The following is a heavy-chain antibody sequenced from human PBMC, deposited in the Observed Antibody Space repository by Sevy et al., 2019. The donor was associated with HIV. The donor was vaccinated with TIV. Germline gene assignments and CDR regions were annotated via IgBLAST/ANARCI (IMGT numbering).Heavy chain of an antibody. V-gene: IGHV3-23*01. Sequence: GGSLRLSCAASGFTFSSYAMSWVRQAPGKGLEWVSAISGSGGSTYYADSVKDRFTISRDNSKNTLYLQMNSLRAEDTAVYYCAKDWSHRRLASYWYFDLWGRGTLVTVSS. CDR2: ISGSGGST. CDR3: AKDWSHRRLASYWYFDL. CDR1: GFTFSSYA. D-gene: IGHD3-3*01. J-gene: IGHJ2*01.